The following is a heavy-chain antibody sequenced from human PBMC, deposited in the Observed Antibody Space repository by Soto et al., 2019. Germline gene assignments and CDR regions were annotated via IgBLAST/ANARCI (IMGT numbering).Heavy chain of an antibody. CDR1: GFTFSSYG. Sequence: QVQLVESGGGVVQPARSLRLSCAASGFTFSSYGMHWVRQAPGKGLEWVAVISYDGSYEYYADSVKGRFTISRDNSRNTQNLQLNSLRAEDTAVYCCAKSRLRYFDFDYWGQGTLVTVSS. CDR2: ISYDGSYE. CDR3: AKSRLRYFDFDY. J-gene: IGHJ4*02. V-gene: IGHV3-30*18. D-gene: IGHD3-9*01.